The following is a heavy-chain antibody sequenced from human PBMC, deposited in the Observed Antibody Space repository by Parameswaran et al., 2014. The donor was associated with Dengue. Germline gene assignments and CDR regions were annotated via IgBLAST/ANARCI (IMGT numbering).Heavy chain of an antibody. CDR3: ATGWGTIDY. D-gene: IGHD1-7*01. J-gene: IGHJ4*02. CDR2: IKSNTEGGTT. V-gene: IGHV3-15*01. Sequence: WIRQPPGKGLEGVGRIKSNTEGGTTDYIAPVKGRFTISRDDSKNTVYMQMNSLKIEDTAVYYCATGWGTIDYWGQGTLVTVSS.